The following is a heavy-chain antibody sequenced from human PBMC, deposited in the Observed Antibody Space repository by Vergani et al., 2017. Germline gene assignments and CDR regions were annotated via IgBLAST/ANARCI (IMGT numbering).Heavy chain of an antibody. D-gene: IGHD3-10*01. Sequence: EVQLVESGGGLVKPGGSLRLSCAASGFTFSSYSMNWVRQAPGKGLEWVSSISSSSSYIYYADSVKGRFTISRDNAKNSLYLQMNSLRAEDTAVYYCATEITMVRVKGMDVWGQGTTVTVSS. CDR1: GFTFSSYS. CDR2: ISSSSSYI. J-gene: IGHJ6*02. V-gene: IGHV3-21*01. CDR3: ATEITMVRVKGMDV.